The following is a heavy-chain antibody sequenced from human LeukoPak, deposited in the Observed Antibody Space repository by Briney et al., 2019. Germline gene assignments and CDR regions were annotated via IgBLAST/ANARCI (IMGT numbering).Heavy chain of an antibody. CDR1: GFTFSTYS. J-gene: IGHJ3*02. D-gene: IGHD2-2*01. CDR3: ARVNPQRPDSSSTSCFVDAFDI. Sequence: GGSLRLSCAASGFTFSTYSMNWVRQAPGKGLEWVSSISSSSSYIYYADSVKGRFTISRDNAKNSLSLQMNSLRAEDTAVYYCARVNPQRPDSSSTSCFVDAFDIWGQGTMVTVSS. V-gene: IGHV3-21*01. CDR2: ISSSSSYI.